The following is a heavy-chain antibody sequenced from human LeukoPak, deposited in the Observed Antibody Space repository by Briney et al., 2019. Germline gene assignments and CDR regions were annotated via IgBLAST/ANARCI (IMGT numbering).Heavy chain of an antibody. D-gene: IGHD4-17*01. CDR2: ISSSSSYI. J-gene: IGHJ4*02. V-gene: IGHV3-21*01. CDR1: RFTFSSYS. Sequence: PGGSLRLSCAASRFTFSSYSMNWVRQAPGKGLEWVSSISSSSSYIYYGDSVKGRFTISRDNAKNSLYLQMNSLRAEDTAVYYCAREPSNYGDHYFDYWGQGTLVTVSS. CDR3: AREPSNYGDHYFDY.